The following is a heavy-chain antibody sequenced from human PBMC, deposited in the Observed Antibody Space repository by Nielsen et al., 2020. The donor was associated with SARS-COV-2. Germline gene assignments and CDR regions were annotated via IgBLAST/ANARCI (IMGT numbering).Heavy chain of an antibody. Sequence: ASVKVSCKASGYKFSNYYMYWVRQAPGQGLEWTGRINPSDGRTTSAEKFQGRVTMTRDTSSSTVYMELSSLRSDDTAVYYCATSWYHYPTSGWTPHVVHWGQGTLVTVSS. J-gene: IGHJ4*02. CDR3: ATSWYHYPTSGWTPHVVH. CDR1: GYKFSNYY. D-gene: IGHD3-10*01. CDR2: INPSDGRT. V-gene: IGHV1-46*01.